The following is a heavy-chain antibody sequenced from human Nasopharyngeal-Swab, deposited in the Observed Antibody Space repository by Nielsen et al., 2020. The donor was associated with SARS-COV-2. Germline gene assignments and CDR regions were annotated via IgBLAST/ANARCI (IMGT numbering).Heavy chain of an antibody. CDR3: AHSRSSMTVTPDY. D-gene: IGHD2-2*01. V-gene: IGHV2-5*02. J-gene: IGHJ4*02. CDR2: IYWDDDK. CDR1: GFSLDTDGES. Sequence: SGPTLVKPTQTLTLTCSFSGFSLDTDGESVGWIRQPPGKALEWLSLIYWDDDKRYSPSLRTRLTITKDTSKNQVVLRMINMDPVDTGTYFCAHSRSSMTVTPDYWGQGTLVTVSS.